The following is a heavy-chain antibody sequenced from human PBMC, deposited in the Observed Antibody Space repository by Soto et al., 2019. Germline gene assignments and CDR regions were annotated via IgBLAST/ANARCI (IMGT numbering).Heavy chain of an antibody. D-gene: IGHD2-21*01. CDR1: GFTFSGSA. Sequence: EVQLVESGGDLVQPGGALKLSCAASGFTFSGSAMHWVRQASGKGLEWVGHIRRRAKNYATVYAASVKGRFISSRDDSKNTAYLQMNSLKTDDTAVYYCTRTFDGSDDFSPDFDYWGQGTLVTVSS. CDR3: TRTFDGSDDFSPDFDY. V-gene: IGHV3-73*02. J-gene: IGHJ4*02. CDR2: IRRRAKNYAT.